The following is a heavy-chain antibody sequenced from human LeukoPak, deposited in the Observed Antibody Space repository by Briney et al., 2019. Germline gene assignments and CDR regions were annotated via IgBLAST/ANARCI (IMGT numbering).Heavy chain of an antibody. CDR1: GFTFSGSW. Sequence: GGSLRLSCAASGFTFSGSWMIWVRQAPGKGLEWVGNIKEDGSRKNYVDSVKGRFTISRDNANNLLYLQMNSLRVEDPAVYYCARDEDPTYYEDWGQGTLVTVSS. CDR3: ARDEDPTYYED. CDR2: IKEDGSRK. J-gene: IGHJ4*02. V-gene: IGHV3-7*01.